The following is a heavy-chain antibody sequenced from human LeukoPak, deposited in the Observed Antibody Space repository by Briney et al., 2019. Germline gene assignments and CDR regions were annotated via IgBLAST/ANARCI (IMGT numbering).Heavy chain of an antibody. Sequence: ASVKVSCKASGYTFTSYDINWVRQATGQGLEWMGWMNPNSGNTGYAQKFQGRVTMTRNTSISTAYMELSSLRSEDTAVYYCARGRGQWLRYYYGMDVWGQGTTVTVSS. CDR3: ARGRGQWLRYYYGMDV. CDR2: MNPNSGNT. V-gene: IGHV1-8*01. D-gene: IGHD6-19*01. CDR1: GYTFTSYD. J-gene: IGHJ6*02.